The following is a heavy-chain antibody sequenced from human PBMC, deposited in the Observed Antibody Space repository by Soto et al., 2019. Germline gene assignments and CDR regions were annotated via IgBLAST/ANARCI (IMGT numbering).Heavy chain of an antibody. V-gene: IGHV1-69*12. J-gene: IGHJ5*02. D-gene: IGHD3-22*01. CDR2: IIPIFGTA. Sequence: QVQLVQSGAEVKKPGSSVKVSCKASGGTFSSYAITWVRQAPGHGLEWMGGIIPIFGTANYAQKFQARVTISAGESTSTAYMELSSRRSEDTAVYYCARDRGPSSGYYPYWFDPWGQGTLVTVSS. CDR3: ARDRGPSSGYYPYWFDP. CDR1: GGTFSSYA.